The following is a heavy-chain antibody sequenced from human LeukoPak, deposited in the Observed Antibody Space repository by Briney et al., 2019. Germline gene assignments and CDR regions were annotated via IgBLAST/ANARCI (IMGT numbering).Heavy chain of an antibody. CDR1: GFTFRSYA. J-gene: IGHJ4*02. V-gene: IGHV3-23*01. Sequence: GGSLRLSCAASGFTFRSYAMSWFRQVPGKGLGWVPSISGSGGSTYYADSVRGRFTISRDKSKNTLYVQMNRLRAEDTAVYYCAKLGDYYGSGSLDYWGQGTLVTVSS. CDR3: AKLGDYYGSGSLDY. CDR2: ISGSGGST. D-gene: IGHD3-10*01.